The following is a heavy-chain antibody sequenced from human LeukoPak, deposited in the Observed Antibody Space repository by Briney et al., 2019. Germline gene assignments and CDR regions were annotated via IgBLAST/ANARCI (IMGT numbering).Heavy chain of an antibody. CDR3: ARGGDNSASTNWFDP. D-gene: IGHD2-21*01. Sequence: PGGSLRLSCAASGFTFSNYGMNWVRQAPGKGLEWVSSISGSGGSTYYADSVKGRFTISRDNAKKSVYLQMNSLRAEDTAVYYCARGGDNSASTNWFDPWGQGTPVIVSS. CDR1: GFTFSNYG. V-gene: IGHV3-21*01. CDR2: ISGSGGST. J-gene: IGHJ5*02.